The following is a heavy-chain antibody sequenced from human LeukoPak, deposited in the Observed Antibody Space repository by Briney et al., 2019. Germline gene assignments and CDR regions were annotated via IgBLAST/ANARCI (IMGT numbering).Heavy chain of an antibody. D-gene: IGHD3-10*01. J-gene: IGHJ5*02. Sequence: GSSVKVSCKASGGTFSSYGISWVRQAPGQGLEWMGGIIPIFGTENYAQKFQGRVTITADESTSTAYMELCSLRSEDTAVYYCARDQVVRGVIRNWFDPWGQGTLVTVSS. CDR1: GGTFSSYG. CDR2: IIPIFGTE. V-gene: IGHV1-69*01. CDR3: ARDQVVRGVIRNWFDP.